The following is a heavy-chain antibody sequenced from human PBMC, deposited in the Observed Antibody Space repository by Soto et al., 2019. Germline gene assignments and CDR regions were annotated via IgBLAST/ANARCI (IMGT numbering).Heavy chain of an antibody. CDR1: GGSISSYY. J-gene: IGHJ5*02. D-gene: IGHD3-3*01. V-gene: IGHV4-59*01. CDR2: IYYSGST. Sequence: PSETLSLTCTVSGGSISSYYWSWIRQPPGKGLEWIGYIYYSGSTNYNPSLKSRVTISVDTSKNQFSLKLSSVTAADTAVYYCARSRPNYDFWSGYQPYNWFDPWGQGTLVTVS. CDR3: ARSRPNYDFWSGYQPYNWFDP.